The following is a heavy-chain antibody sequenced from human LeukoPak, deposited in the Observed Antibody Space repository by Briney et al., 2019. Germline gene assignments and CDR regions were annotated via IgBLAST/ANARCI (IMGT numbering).Heavy chain of an antibody. J-gene: IGHJ3*02. CDR3: ARGFDLDAFDI. D-gene: IGHD3/OR15-3a*01. V-gene: IGHV4-34*01. Sequence: SETLSLTCAVYGGSFSGYYWSRIRQPPGKGLEWIGEINHSGSTNYNPSLKSRVAISLDTSRNQFSLKLSSLTAADTSVYYCARGFDLDAFDIWAQGTMVTVSS. CDR1: GGSFSGYY. CDR2: INHSGST.